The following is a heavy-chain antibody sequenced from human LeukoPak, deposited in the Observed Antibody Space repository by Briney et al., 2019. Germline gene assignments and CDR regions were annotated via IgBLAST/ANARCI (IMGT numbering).Heavy chain of an antibody. J-gene: IGHJ6*03. CDR3: ARENSGYSRGYYYYMDV. V-gene: IGHV4-34*01. Sequence: SETLSLTCTVSGGSISSFYWTWIRQPPGKGLEWIGEINHSGSTNYNPSLKSRVTISVDTSKNQFSLRLSSVTAADTAVYYCARENSGYSRGYYYYMDVWGKGTTVTVSS. D-gene: IGHD5-12*01. CDR1: GGSISSFY. CDR2: INHSGST.